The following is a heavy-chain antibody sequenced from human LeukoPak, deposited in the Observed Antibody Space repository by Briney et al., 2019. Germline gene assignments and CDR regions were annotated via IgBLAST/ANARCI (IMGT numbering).Heavy chain of an antibody. CDR3: ARGPIGYSYGCFDY. J-gene: IGHJ4*02. V-gene: IGHV3-30*02. CDR2: IRYDGSNK. D-gene: IGHD5-18*01. CDR1: GFTFSSYG. Sequence: QSGGSLRLSCAASGFTFSSYGMHWVRQAPGKGLEWVAFIRYDGSNKYYADSVKGRFTISRDNSKNTLYLQMNSLRAEDTAVYYCARGPIGYSYGCFDYWGQGTLVTVSS.